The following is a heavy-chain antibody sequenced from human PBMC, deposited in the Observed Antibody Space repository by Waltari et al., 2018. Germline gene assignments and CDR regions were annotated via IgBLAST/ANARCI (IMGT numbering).Heavy chain of an antibody. CDR2: IYYRGGT. CDR1: GGSISSGDYY. J-gene: IGHJ4*02. CDR3: AREIELEGSFDY. Sequence: QVQLQESGPGLVKPSQTLSLTCTVSGGSISSGDYYWSWIRQPPGKGLEWIGYIYYRGGTDYNPSLKSRVTISVDTSKNQFSLKLSSVTAADTAVYYCAREIELEGSFDYWGQGTLVTVSS. V-gene: IGHV4-30-4*08. D-gene: IGHD1-1*01.